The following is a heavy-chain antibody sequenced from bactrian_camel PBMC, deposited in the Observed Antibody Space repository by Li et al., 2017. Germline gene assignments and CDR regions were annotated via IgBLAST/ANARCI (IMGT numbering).Heavy chain of an antibody. Sequence: HVQLVESGGDSVQAGGSLRFACAVSGYTYSSYCLGWFRQAPGKEREGVATLTSGGRITYYADSVAGRFTISQDNAKNTVYLQMNSLKAEDTAMYYCAADPWEGCITTRPELFGYWGQGTQVTVS. CDR1: GYTYSSYC. CDR2: LTSGGRIT. V-gene: IGHV3-3*01. CDR3: AADPWEGCITTRPELFGY. J-gene: IGHJ6*01. D-gene: IGHD4*01.